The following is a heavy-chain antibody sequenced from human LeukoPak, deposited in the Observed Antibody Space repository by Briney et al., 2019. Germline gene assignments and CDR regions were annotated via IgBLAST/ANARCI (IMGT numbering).Heavy chain of an antibody. J-gene: IGHJ6*02. V-gene: IGHV1-8*01. CDR2: MNPNSGNT. CDR3: ARVVVQYSYYYYGMDV. Sequence: GASVKVSCKASGYTFTSYDINWVRQATGQGLEWMGWMNPNSGNTGYAQKFQGRVTMTRNTSTSTAYMELSSLRSEDTAVYYCARVVVQYSYYYYGMDVWGQGTTVTVSS. CDR1: GYTFTSYD. D-gene: IGHD3-22*01.